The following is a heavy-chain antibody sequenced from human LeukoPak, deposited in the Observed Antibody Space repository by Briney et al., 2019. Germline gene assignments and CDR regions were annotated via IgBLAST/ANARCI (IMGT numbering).Heavy chain of an antibody. D-gene: IGHD1-26*01. CDR3: AREESIGSYQFLHDY. V-gene: IGHV1-18*01. CDR1: GYTFTSYG. Sequence: ASVKVSCKASGYTFTSYGISWVRQAPGQGLEWMGWISAYNGNTNYAQKFQGRVTITADESTSTAYMELSSLRSEDTAVYYCAREESIGSYQFLHDYWGQGTLVTVSS. CDR2: ISAYNGNT. J-gene: IGHJ4*02.